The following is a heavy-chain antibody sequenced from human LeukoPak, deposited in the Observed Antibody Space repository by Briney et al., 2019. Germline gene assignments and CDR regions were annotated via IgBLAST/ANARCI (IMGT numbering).Heavy chain of an antibody. V-gene: IGHV1-8*01. J-gene: IGHJ4*02. Sequence: ASVKVSCKASGYTFTSYDINWVRQATGQGLEWMGWMNPNSGNTGYAQKFQGRVTMTRNTSISTAYMELSSLRSEDTAVYYCARGLRSGGSGSYLIDYWGQGTLVTVSS. CDR3: ARGLRSGGSGSYLIDY. D-gene: IGHD3-10*01. CDR1: GYTFTSYD. CDR2: MNPNSGNT.